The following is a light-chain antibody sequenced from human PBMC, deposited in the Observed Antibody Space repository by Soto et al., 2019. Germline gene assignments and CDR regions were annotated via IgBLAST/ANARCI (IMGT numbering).Light chain of an antibody. V-gene: IGLV4-60*02. CDR3: ETWDSNTYV. J-gene: IGLJ3*02. CDR1: SGHSSYI. CDR2: LEGSGSY. Sequence: QLVLTQSSSASASLGSSVKLTCTLSSGHSSYIIAWHQQQPGKAPRYLMKLEGSGSYNKGSGVPDRFSGSSSGADRYLTISNLQFEDEADYYCETWDSNTYVFGGGTKLTVL.